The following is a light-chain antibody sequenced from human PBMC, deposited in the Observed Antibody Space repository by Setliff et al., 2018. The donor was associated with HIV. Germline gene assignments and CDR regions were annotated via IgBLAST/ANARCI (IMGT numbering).Light chain of an antibody. V-gene: IGLV2-8*01. Sequence: SVLTQPPSASGSPGQSVTISCTGTSSDVGGYNYVSWYQQHPGKAPKVMIYEVNKRPSGVPDRFSGSKSGNTASLTVSGLQADDEADYYCSSYAGGNNMVFGGGT. CDR3: SSYAGGNNMV. CDR2: EVN. CDR1: SSDVGGYNY. J-gene: IGLJ3*02.